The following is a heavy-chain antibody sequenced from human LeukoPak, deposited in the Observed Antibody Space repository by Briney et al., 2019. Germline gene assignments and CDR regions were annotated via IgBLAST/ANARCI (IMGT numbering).Heavy chain of an antibody. CDR3: AGWNALRFLEWSYYYYYMDV. CDR2: IYSGGST. J-gene: IGHJ6*03. V-gene: IGHV3-53*01. CDR1: GFTVSSNY. D-gene: IGHD3-3*01. Sequence: PGGSLRLSCAASGFTVSSNYMSWVRQAPGKGLEWVSVIYSGGSTYYADSVKGRFTISRDNSKNTLYLQMNSLRAEDTAVYYCAGWNALRFLEWSYYYYYMDVWGKGTTVTVSS.